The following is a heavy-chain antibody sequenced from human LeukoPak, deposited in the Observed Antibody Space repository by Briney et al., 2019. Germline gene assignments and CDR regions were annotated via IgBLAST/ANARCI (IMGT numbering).Heavy chain of an antibody. CDR1: GFTVSSNY. J-gene: IGHJ3*02. CDR3: ARDYDFWSGTGKGAFDI. D-gene: IGHD3-3*01. Sequence: PGGSLRLSCAASGFTVSSNYMSWVRQAPGKGLEWVSVIYSGGSTYYADSVKGRFTISRDSSKNTLYLQMNSLRVEDTAVYYCARDYDFWSGTGKGAFDIWGQGTMVTVSP. V-gene: IGHV3-53*01. CDR2: IYSGGST.